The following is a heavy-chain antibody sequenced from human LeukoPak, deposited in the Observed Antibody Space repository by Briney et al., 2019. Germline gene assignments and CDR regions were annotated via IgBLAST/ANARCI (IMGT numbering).Heavy chain of an antibody. CDR3: AKDMQTWPRFPDY. V-gene: IGHV3-23*01. J-gene: IGHJ4*02. D-gene: IGHD5-12*01. Sequence: GGSLRLSCGASGFSFSNYAMSWVRQAPGKGLEWVSGINDSGSTRFYVDSVKGRFTSSRDNPKNTLYLQMNGLRVEDTAVYYCAKDMQTWPRFPDYWGQGTLVTVPS. CDR1: GFSFSNYA. CDR2: INDSGSTR.